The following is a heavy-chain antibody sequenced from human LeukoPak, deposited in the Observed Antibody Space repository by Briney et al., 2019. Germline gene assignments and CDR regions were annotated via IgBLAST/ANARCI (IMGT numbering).Heavy chain of an antibody. D-gene: IGHD6-19*01. Sequence: ASVKVPCKVSGYTLTELSMHWVRQAPGKGLEWMGGFDPEDGETIYAQKFQGRVTMTEDTSTDTAYMELRSLRSDDTAVYYCARDYSSGWPNFDYWGQGTLVTVSS. CDR3: ARDYSSGWPNFDY. CDR1: GYTLTELS. CDR2: FDPEDGET. J-gene: IGHJ4*02. V-gene: IGHV1-24*01.